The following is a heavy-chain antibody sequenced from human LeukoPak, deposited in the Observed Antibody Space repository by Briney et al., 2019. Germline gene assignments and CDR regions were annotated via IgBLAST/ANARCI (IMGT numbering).Heavy chain of an antibody. CDR1: GFTFSTNA. J-gene: IGHJ4*02. Sequence: GGSLRLSCLTSGFTFSTNAMSWVHQAPGKGLEWISGISGSGASTYYADSVTGRFTISRDNSKNTLYLQMNSLRAEDTAVYYCAKAPPYKKYFDYWGQGTLVTVSS. CDR3: AKAPPYKKYFDY. V-gene: IGHV3-23*01. D-gene: IGHD1-1*01. CDR2: ISGSGAST.